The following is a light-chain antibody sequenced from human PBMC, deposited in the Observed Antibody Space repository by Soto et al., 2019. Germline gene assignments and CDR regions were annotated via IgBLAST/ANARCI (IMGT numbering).Light chain of an antibody. CDR2: DAS. V-gene: IGKV3-11*01. CDR1: QSVSSY. Sequence: EIVLTQSPATLSLSPGDRATLSCRASQSVSSYLAWYQQKPGQAPRLLIYDASNRATGIPARFSGSGSVTDFTLTISILEPEDFAVYYCQQRSNSPSTFGQGTKLEIK. CDR3: QQRSNSPST. J-gene: IGKJ2*01.